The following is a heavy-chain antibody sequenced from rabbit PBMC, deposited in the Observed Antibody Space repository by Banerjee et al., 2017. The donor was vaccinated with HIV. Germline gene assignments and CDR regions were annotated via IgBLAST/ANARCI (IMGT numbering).Heavy chain of an antibody. CDR2: IYAGSSGST. CDR1: GFTLSSYW. Sequence: QSLEESGGDLVKPGASLTLTCTASGFTLSSYWMCWVRQAPGKGLEWIACIYAGSSGSTYYASWAKGRFTISKTSSTTVTLQMTSLTAADTATYFCARAANSIGYDSKLWGPGTLVTVS. D-gene: IGHD1-1*01. V-gene: IGHV1S40*01. CDR3: ARAANSIGYDSKL. J-gene: IGHJ4*01.